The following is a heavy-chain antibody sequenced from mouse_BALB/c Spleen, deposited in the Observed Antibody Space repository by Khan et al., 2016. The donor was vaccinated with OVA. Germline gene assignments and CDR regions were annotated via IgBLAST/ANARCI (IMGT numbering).Heavy chain of an antibody. CDR1: GFTFSSYS. D-gene: IGHD4-1*01. V-gene: IGHV5-6*01. J-gene: IGHJ3*01. Sequence: DVQLVESGGDLVKPGGSLKLSCAASGFTFSSYSMSWVRQTPDKRLEWVASISSGGDYTYYPDSVKGRFTISRDNAKNTLYLQMSDLTSEDTAMYYCADHLTGSLAYWGQGTLVTVSA. CDR2: ISSGGDYT. CDR3: ADHLTGSLAY.